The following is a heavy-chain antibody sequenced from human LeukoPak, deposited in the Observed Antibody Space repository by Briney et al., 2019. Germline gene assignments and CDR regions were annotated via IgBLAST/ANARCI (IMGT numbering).Heavy chain of an antibody. CDR1: GYTLTEFP. J-gene: IGHJ6*02. CDR2: FDPEDGET. D-gene: IGHD3-9*01. V-gene: IGHV1-24*01. CDR3: VRDLYLRYGMDV. Sequence: ASVKVSCKVSGYTLTEFPVYWVRQAPGKGLEWMGGFDPEDGETIYAERLQGRVTMTEDTSTDTAYMELSGLTSEDTAVYYCVRDLYLRYGMDVWGQGTTVTVCS.